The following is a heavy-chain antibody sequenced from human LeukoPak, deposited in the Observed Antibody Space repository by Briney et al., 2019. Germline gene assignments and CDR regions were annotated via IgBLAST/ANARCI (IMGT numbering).Heavy chain of an antibody. Sequence: ASVKVSCKASGYTFTGYHIHWVRQAPGQGLEWMGRINPYSGGTNFAQKFQGRVTMTRDTSITTAYMDLSSLTLDDTAVYFCARDQGSLTRSWYTGYWGQGTQVTVSS. D-gene: IGHD6-13*01. J-gene: IGHJ4*02. CDR2: INPYSGGT. V-gene: IGHV1-2*06. CDR3: ARDQGSLTRSWYTGY. CDR1: GYTFTGYH.